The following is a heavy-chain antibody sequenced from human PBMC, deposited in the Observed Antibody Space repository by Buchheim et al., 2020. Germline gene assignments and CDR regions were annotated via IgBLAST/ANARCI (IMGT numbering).Heavy chain of an antibody. CDR2: IKSDGSVE. CDR1: GFTFSDYW. Sequence: EVQLVESGGGLVQPGGSLRLSCAASGFTFSDYWMSWVRQAPGKGLEWVANIKSDGSVENYVDSVKGRFTISRDNTKNLVFLQMNSLSAEDTAVYYCAKEHWGPEYWGQGIL. V-gene: IGHV3-7*01. J-gene: IGHJ4*02. CDR3: AKEHWGPEY. D-gene: IGHD7-27*01.